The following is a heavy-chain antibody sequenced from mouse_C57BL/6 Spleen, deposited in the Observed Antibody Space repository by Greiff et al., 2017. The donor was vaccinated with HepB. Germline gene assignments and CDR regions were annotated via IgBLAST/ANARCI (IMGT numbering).Heavy chain of an antibody. V-gene: IGHV1-26*01. CDR3: AATVVAEDWYFDV. CDR2: INPNNGGT. Sequence: VQLQQSGPELVKPGASVKISCKASGYTFTDYYMNWVKQSHGKSLEWIGDINPNNGGTSYNQKFKGKATLTVDKSSSTAYMELRSLTSEDSAVYYCAATVVAEDWYFDVWGTGTTVTVSS. D-gene: IGHD1-1*01. J-gene: IGHJ1*03. CDR1: GYTFTDYY.